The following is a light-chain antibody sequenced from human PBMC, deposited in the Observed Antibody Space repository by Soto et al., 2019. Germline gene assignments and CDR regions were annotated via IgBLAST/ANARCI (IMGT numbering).Light chain of an antibody. CDR3: AAWDDSLSGPV. V-gene: IGLV1-44*01. Sequence: QLVLTQPPSASGTPGQRVTISCSGGNSNIGSNFVTWYQQFPRTAPKLLIYSNDQRPSGVPDRFSGSKSGTSASLAISGLQSEDEAEYYCAAWDDSLSGPVFGGGTKLTVL. J-gene: IGLJ3*02. CDR1: NSNIGSNF. CDR2: SND.